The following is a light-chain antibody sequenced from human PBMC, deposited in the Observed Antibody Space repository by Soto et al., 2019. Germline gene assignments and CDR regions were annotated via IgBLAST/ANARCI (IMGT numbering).Light chain of an antibody. J-gene: IGKJ4*01. Sequence: EIVLTQSPATLSLSPGERATLSCRTSQSVSSYLAWYQQKRGQAPRLLIYEASNRATGIPARFSGSGSGTDFTLTISSLEPEDFAIYYCQQRNIWPLTFGGGTKVEI. V-gene: IGKV3-11*01. CDR3: QQRNIWPLT. CDR1: QSVSSY. CDR2: EAS.